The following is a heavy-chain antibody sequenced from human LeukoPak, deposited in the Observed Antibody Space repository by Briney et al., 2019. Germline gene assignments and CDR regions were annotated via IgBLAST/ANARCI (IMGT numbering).Heavy chain of an antibody. CDR1: GFIVSSNY. V-gene: IGHV3-66*01. CDR2: IYSGGRT. CDR3: ARAPDGYEAFDI. Sequence: GSLRLSCAVPGFIVSSNYMTWVRQAPGKGLEWGSVIYSGGRTDYADFVKGRVTTYRDNSKNALYLQMNSLRAEDTAVYYCARAPDGYEAFDIWGQGTMVTVSS. J-gene: IGHJ3*02. D-gene: IGHD3-22*01.